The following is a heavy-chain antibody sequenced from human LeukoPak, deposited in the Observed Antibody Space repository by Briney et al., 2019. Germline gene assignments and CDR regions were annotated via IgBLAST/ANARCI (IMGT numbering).Heavy chain of an antibody. Sequence: GRSLRLSCAASGFTFDDYAMHWVRQAPGKGLEWVSGISWNSGSIGYADSVKGRFTISRDNAKNSLYLQMNSLRAEDTALYYCAKDFYDFWSGKGSWFDPWAREPWSPSPQ. CDR2: ISWNSGSI. CDR1: GFTFDDYA. V-gene: IGHV3-9*01. CDR3: AKDFYDFWSGKGSWFDP. J-gene: IGHJ5*02. D-gene: IGHD3-3*01.